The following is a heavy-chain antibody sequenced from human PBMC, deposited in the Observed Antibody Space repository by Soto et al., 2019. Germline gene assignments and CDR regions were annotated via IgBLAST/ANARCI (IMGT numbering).Heavy chain of an antibody. D-gene: IGHD6-13*01. CDR1: GFTFSSYG. J-gene: IGHJ4*02. CDR2: IWYDGSNK. V-gene: IGHV3-33*01. CDR3: ASDASSSWYYFDY. Sequence: GGSLRLSCVASGFTFSSYGMHWIRQAPGKGLEWVAVIWYDGSNKYYADSVKGRFTISRDNSKNTLYLQMNSLRAEDTAVYYCASDASSSWYYFDYWGQGALVTVSS.